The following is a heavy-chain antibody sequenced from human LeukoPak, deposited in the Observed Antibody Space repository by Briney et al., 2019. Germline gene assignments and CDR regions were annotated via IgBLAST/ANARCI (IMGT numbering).Heavy chain of an antibody. CDR1: GFTLSIYE. Sequence: GRSLRLSCAASGFTLSIYEMNWVSRAPGKGLEWVSYISSSGSSIYYADSVKGRFTISRDNAKNSLDLPMNSLRAEDTAVYYCARAIWFGELLRGGTLREPWYYFDYWGQGILVTVAS. CDR3: ARAIWFGELLRGGTLREPWYYFDY. J-gene: IGHJ4*02. CDR2: ISSSGSSI. V-gene: IGHV3-48*03. D-gene: IGHD3-10*01.